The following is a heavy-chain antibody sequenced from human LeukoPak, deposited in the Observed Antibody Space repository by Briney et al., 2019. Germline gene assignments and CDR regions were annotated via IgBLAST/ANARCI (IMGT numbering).Heavy chain of an antibody. V-gene: IGHV4-39*07. CDR2: IYYSGST. Sequence: SETLSLTCTVSGGSISSSSYYWGWIRQPPGKGLEWIGSIYYSGSTNYNPSLKSRVTISVDTSKNQFSLKLSSVTAADTAVYYCARFAIFGVVPDAFDIWGQGTMVTVSS. CDR3: ARFAIFGVVPDAFDI. J-gene: IGHJ3*02. CDR1: GGSISSSSYY. D-gene: IGHD3-3*01.